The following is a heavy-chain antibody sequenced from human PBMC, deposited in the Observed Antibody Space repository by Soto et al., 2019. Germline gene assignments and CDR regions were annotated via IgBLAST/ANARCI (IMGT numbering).Heavy chain of an antibody. Sequence: QLQLQESAPGLVKPSESLSLTCTVSGGSISSSSYYWGWIRQPPGKGLGWIGSIYYSGSTYYNPSLKSRVTISVDTSKNQFSLKLSSVTAADTAVYYCTTLWFWEADYWGPGTLVTVSS. CDR3: TTLWFWEADY. D-gene: IGHD3-10*01. CDR2: IYYSGST. V-gene: IGHV4-39*01. J-gene: IGHJ4*02. CDR1: GGSISSSSYY.